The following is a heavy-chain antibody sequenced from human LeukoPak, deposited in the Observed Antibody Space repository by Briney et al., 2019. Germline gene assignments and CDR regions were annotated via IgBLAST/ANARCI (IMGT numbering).Heavy chain of an antibody. V-gene: IGHV3-30*02. CDR2: IRYDGSNK. J-gene: IGHJ4*02. CDR3: ARAWGYYYDSSGYPNFDY. CDR1: GFTFSSYG. Sequence: GGSLRLSCAASGFTFSSYGMHWVSQAPGKGLEWVAFIRYDGSNKYYADSVKGRFTISRDNSKNTLYLQMNSLRAEDTAVYYCARAWGYYYDSSGYPNFDYWGQGTLVTVSS. D-gene: IGHD3-22*01.